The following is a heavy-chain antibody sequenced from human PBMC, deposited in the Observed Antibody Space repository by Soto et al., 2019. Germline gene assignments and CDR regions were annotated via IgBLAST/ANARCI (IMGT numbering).Heavy chain of an antibody. V-gene: IGHV4-4*02. CDR2: IYHSGST. D-gene: IGHD1-26*01. J-gene: IGHJ6*02. CDR3: ARVSGSYYYGMDV. CDR1: GGSISSSYW. Sequence: LSLTCAVSGGSISSSYWWSWVRQPPGKGLEWIGEIYHSGSTNYNPSLKSRVTISVDKSKNQFSLKLSSVTAADTAVYYCARVSGSYYYGMDVWGQGTTVTSP.